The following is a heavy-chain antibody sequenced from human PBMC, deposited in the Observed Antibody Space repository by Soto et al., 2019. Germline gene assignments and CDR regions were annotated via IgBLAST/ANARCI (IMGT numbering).Heavy chain of an antibody. D-gene: IGHD3-3*01. Sequence: ASVKVSCKASGYTFTSYGISWVRQAPGQGLEWMGWISAYNGNTNYAQKLQGRVTMTTDTSTSTAYMELRGLGSDDTAVYYCARDQAPDFWSGYYFDYWGQGTLVTVSS. CDR1: GYTFTSYG. V-gene: IGHV1-18*01. CDR2: ISAYNGNT. CDR3: ARDQAPDFWSGYYFDY. J-gene: IGHJ4*02.